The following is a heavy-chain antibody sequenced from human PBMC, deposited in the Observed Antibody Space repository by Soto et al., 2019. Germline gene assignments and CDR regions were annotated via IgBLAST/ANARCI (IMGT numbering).Heavy chain of an antibody. CDR1: GYTFTDHG. CDR3: AREVEGSYSPADF. Sequence: QVQLVQSGPEVKKPGASVTVSCKTSGYTFTDHGINWVRQAPGQGLEWVGWVSSYNGNTNYANNLEDRVIMTTDASTSTAYMELRGLRSDDTAVYYCAREVEGSYSPADFWGQGTPVTVSS. D-gene: IGHD3-10*01. V-gene: IGHV1-18*01. CDR2: VSSYNGNT. J-gene: IGHJ4*02.